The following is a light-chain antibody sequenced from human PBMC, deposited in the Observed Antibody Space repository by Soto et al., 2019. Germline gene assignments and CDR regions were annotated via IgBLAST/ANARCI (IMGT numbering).Light chain of an antibody. J-gene: IGLJ2*01. Sequence: QSALTQPASVSGSPGQSITISCTGTSSDVGGYNYVSWYQPHPGKAPKLMIYEVSNRPSGVSNRFSGSKSGNTASLTISGLQAEDEADYYCSSYTSSSTPYVVFGGGTKVTVL. CDR2: EVS. V-gene: IGLV2-14*01. CDR3: SSYTSSSTPYVV. CDR1: SSDVGGYNY.